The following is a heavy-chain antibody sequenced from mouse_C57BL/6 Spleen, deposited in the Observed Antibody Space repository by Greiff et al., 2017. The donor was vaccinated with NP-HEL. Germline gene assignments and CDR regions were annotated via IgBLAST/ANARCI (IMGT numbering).Heavy chain of an antibody. CDR1: GYTFTSYW. D-gene: IGHD1-1*01. CDR2: IDPSDSET. Sequence: QVHVKQPGAELVRPGSSVKLSCKASGYTFTSYWMHWVKQRPIQGLEWIGNIDPSDSETHYNQKFKDKATLTVDKSSSTAYMQLSSLTSEDSAVYYCARGGITTVVARGDYYAMDYWGQGTSVTVSS. J-gene: IGHJ4*01. V-gene: IGHV1-52*01. CDR3: ARGGITTVVARGDYYAMDY.